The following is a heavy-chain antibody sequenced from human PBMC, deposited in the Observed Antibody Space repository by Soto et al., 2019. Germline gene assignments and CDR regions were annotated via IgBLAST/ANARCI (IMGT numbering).Heavy chain of an antibody. CDR1: GFTFSNHA. Sequence: GGSLRLSCAAYGFTFSNHAMTWVRQAPGKGLEWVSGISGSGGSTFYAGSVKGRYAISRDNSKNTLFLQMSSLRAEDTAVYYCALRYCSRTTCPPLNSYFYMDVWGKGTTVTFSS. D-gene: IGHD2-2*01. CDR3: ALRYCSRTTCPPLNSYFYMDV. V-gene: IGHV3-23*01. CDR2: ISGSGGST. J-gene: IGHJ6*03.